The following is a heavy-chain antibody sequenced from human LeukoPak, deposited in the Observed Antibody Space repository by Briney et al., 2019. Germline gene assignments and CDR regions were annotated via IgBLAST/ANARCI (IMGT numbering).Heavy chain of an antibody. CDR1: GFTFSGFG. V-gene: IGHV3-30*02. CDR3: AKRDSAGSGTGKYYFDY. J-gene: IGHJ4*02. D-gene: IGHD6-13*01. CDR2: IQYNGNNK. Sequence: PGGSLRLSCAASGFTFSGFGMHWVRQAPGKGLEWVAFIQYNGNNKYYANSVKGRFTLSRDNSENTLNLQMNSLRAEDTAIYYYAKRDSAGSGTGKYYFDYWGQGTLVTVSS.